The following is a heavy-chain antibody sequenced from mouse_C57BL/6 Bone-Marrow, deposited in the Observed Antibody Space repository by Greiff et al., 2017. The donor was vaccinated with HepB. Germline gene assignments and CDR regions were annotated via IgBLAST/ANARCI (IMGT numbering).Heavy chain of an antibody. D-gene: IGHD2-4*01. CDR1: GYAFTNYL. CDR3: EILADYDRGMDY. J-gene: IGHJ4*01. CDR2: INPGSGGT. V-gene: IGHV1-54*01. Sequence: QVQLKESGAELVRPGTSVKVSCKASGYAFTNYLIEWVKQRPGQGLEWIGVINPGSGGTNYNEKFKGKATLTADKSSSTAYMQLSSLTSEDSAVYFCEILADYDRGMDYWGQGTSVTVSS.